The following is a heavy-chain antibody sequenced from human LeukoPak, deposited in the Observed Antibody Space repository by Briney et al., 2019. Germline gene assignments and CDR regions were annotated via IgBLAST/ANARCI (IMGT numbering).Heavy chain of an antibody. CDR2: INHSGRT. D-gene: IGHD5-18*01. Sequence: SETLSLTCAVYGGSFSGYYWSWIRQPPGKGLEWIGEINHSGRTNYNPSLKSRVTISVDTSKNQFSLKLSSVTAADTAMYYCASGSYSWYFDNWGQGSLVTVSA. V-gene: IGHV4-34*01. CDR1: GGSFSGYY. J-gene: IGHJ4*02. CDR3: ASGSYSWYFDN.